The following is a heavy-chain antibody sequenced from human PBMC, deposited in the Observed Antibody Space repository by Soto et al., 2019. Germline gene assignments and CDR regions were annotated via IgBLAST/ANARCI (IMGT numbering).Heavy chain of an antibody. V-gene: IGHV1-69*01. CDR3: ASSSTAMASYYYYGMDV. J-gene: IGHJ6*02. Sequence: QVQLVQSGAEVKKRGSSVKVSCKASGGTFSSYAISWVRQAPGQGLEWMGGIIPIFGTANYAQKFQGRVTITADESTSTAYMELSSLRSEDTAVYYCASSSTAMASYYYYGMDVWGQGTTVTVSS. CDR2: IIPIFGTA. CDR1: GGTFSSYA. D-gene: IGHD5-18*01.